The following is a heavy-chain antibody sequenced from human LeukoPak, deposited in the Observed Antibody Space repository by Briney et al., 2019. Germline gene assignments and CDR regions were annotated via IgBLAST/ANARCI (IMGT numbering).Heavy chain of an antibody. CDR3: ARSMYCGGDCYYYFDY. J-gene: IGHJ4*02. CDR2: INSDGTII. CDR1: GFTFSSYW. V-gene: IGHV3-74*01. D-gene: IGHD2-21*02. Sequence: GGSLRLSCAASGFTFSSYWMHWVRQAPGKGLVWVSRINSDGTIIGYADSVKGRFTISRDNAKNTLYLQMNSLRADDTAVYYCARSMYCGGDCYYYFDYWGQGTLVTVSS.